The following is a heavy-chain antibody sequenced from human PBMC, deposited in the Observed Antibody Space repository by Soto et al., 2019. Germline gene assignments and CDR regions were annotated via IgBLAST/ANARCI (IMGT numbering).Heavy chain of an antibody. Sequence: EVQLVESGGGLVKPGGSLRLSGAASGFTFSSYSMNWVRQAPGKGLEWVSSISSSSYIYYADSVKGRFTISRDNAKNSLYLQMNSLRAEHTAVYYCARDREGVGAGLFWGQGTMVTVSS. CDR1: GFTFSSYS. D-gene: IGHD1-26*01. CDR2: ISSSSYI. V-gene: IGHV3-21*01. J-gene: IGHJ3*01. CDR3: ARDREGVGAGLF.